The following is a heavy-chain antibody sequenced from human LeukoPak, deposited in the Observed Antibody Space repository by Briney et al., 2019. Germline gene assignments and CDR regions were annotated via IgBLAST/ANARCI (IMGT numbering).Heavy chain of an antibody. V-gene: IGHV4-34*01. J-gene: IGHJ6*03. D-gene: IGHD1-26*01. CDR3: ARDRWELNYYYYMDV. Sequence: SETLSLTCAVYGGSFSGYYWSWIRQPPGKGLEWIGEINHSGSTNYNPSLKSRVTISVDTSKNQFSLKLSSVTAADTAVYYCARDRWELNYYYYMDVWGKGTTVTISS. CDR2: INHSGST. CDR1: GGSFSGYY.